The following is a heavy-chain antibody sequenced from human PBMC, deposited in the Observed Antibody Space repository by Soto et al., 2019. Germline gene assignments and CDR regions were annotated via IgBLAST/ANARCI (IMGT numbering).Heavy chain of an antibody. V-gene: IGHV3-49*04. Sequence: LRLSCTASGFTFGDYPMSWVRQAPGMGLEWVGLIRSKDYGGTTEYAATVKGRFTISRDDSKSIAYLQMNSLKTEDTAVYYCTRDPEGYNEYYYGMDVWGQGTTATVSS. CDR1: GFTFGDYP. CDR3: TRDPEGYNEYYYGMDV. D-gene: IGHD5-12*01. J-gene: IGHJ6*02. CDR2: IRSKDYGGTT.